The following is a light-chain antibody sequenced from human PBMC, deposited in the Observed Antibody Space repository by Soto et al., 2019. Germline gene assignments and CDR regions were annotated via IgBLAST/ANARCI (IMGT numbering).Light chain of an antibody. CDR3: QQSYSTPFT. J-gene: IGKJ2*01. CDR2: GAS. CDR1: QTVIKNY. Sequence: ESVLTQSPGTLSLSPGERATLSCRASQTVIKNYLAWYQRKPGQAPRLLIYGASNRATGIPDRFSGGGSGTDFTLTISSLQPEDCAIYYCQQSYSTPFTFGQGTKLEIK. V-gene: IGKV3-20*01.